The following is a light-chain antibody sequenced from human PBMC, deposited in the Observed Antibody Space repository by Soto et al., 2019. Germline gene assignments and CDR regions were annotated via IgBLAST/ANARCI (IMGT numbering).Light chain of an antibody. J-gene: IGLJ1*01. CDR3: SSYTTGGSLFYV. CDR2: EVT. CDR1: TSDIGGYNF. V-gene: IGLV2-14*01. Sequence: QSALTQPASVSGSPGQSITISCTGATSDIGGYNFVSWYQHHPGKAPKLLIYEVTNRPSGVSNRFSGCKSGKTASLTISGLQPEDEADYYCSSYTTGGSLFYVFGAGTKLTVL.